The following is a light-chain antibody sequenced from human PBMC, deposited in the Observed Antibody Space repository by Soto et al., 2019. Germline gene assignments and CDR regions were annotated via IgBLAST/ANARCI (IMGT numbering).Light chain of an antibody. V-gene: IGLV2-11*01. CDR3: CSHAGSYTYV. CDR1: SRVVGGYNY. Sequence: SVLTQPRSVSGSPGQSLTISCTGTSRVVGGYNYVSWYRQHPGKAPKLMIYDVTKRPSGVPDRFSGSKSGNTASLTISGLQAEDEGDYYCCSHAGSYTYVFGTGTKVTVL. CDR2: DVT. J-gene: IGLJ1*01.